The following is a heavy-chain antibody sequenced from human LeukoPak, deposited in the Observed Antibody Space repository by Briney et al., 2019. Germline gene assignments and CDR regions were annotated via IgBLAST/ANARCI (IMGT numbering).Heavy chain of an antibody. CDR1: GFTSNTYW. D-gene: IGHD4/OR15-4a*01. CDR3: ARDTPGYGAYEN. Sequence: PGRCLRLSCAASGFTSNTYWMSWVRHAPGKGLKWVGKIKDDGSPKYYVDSVKGRFTISRDNTKNSLYLQMNNLRVEDKAVYYCARDTPGYGAYENWGQGTRVTVSS. V-gene: IGHV3-7*01. CDR2: IKDDGSPK. J-gene: IGHJ4*02.